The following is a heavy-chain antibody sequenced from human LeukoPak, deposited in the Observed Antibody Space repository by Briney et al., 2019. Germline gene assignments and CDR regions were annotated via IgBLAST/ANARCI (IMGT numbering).Heavy chain of an antibody. Sequence: PSETLSLTCAVYGGSFSGYYWSWIRQPPGKGLEWIGEINHSGSTNYNPSLKSRVTISVDTSKNQFSLKLSSVTAADTAVYYCARRSTSRGGWFDPWGQGTLVTVSS. CDR2: INHSGST. V-gene: IGHV4-34*01. CDR1: GGSFSGYY. J-gene: IGHJ5*02. CDR3: ARRSTSRGGWFDP.